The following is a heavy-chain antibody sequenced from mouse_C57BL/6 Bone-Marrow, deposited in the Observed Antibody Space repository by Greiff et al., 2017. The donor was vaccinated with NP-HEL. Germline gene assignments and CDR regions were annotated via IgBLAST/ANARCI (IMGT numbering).Heavy chain of an antibody. D-gene: IGHD1-1*01. V-gene: IGHV5-4*03. CDR1: GFTFSSYA. CDR2: ISDGGSYT. J-gene: IGHJ1*03. CDR3: ANYGSSDFDV. Sequence: EVKVEESGGGLVKPGGSLKLSCAASGFTFSSYAMSWVRQTPEKRLEWVATISDGGSYTYYPDNVKGRFTISRDNAKNNLYLQMSHLKSEDTAMYYCANYGSSDFDVWGTGTTVTVSS.